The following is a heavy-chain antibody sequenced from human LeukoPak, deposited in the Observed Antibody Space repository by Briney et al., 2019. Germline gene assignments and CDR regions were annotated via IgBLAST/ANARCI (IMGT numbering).Heavy chain of an antibody. Sequence: SETLSLTCTVSGGSISGYYWSWIRQPPGKGLEWIGYIYYSGSTNYNPSLKSRVTISLDTSKNQFSLKLSSVIAADTAVYYCARAGPGYCSGSSCFDYWGQGTLVTVSS. CDR2: IYYSGST. CDR3: ARAGPGYCSGSSCFDY. V-gene: IGHV4-59*01. D-gene: IGHD2-15*01. CDR1: GGSISGYY. J-gene: IGHJ4*02.